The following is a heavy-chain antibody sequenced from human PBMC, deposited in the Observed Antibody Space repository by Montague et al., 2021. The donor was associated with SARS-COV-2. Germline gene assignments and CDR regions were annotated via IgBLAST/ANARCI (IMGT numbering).Heavy chain of an antibody. J-gene: IGHJ2*01. V-gene: IGHV3-33*01. CDR2: IWYDGSNE. CDR3: ARDSGYSYGSLPYWFFAL. CDR1: GFTFSSYG. Sequence: SLRLSCAASGFTFSSYGMHWVRQAPGKGLEWVAVIWYDGSNENYRDSVKGRFTISRDNSKNTLYLQMNSLRAEDTAVYYCARDSGYSYGSLPYWFFALWDRGTLVSVSS. D-gene: IGHD5-18*01.